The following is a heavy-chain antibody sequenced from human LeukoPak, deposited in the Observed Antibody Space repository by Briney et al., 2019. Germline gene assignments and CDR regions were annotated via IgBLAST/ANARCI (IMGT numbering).Heavy chain of an antibody. Sequence: GASVKVSCKASGYTFTGYYMHWVRQAPGQGLEWMGWINPNSGGTNYALKVQGRVTMTTDTSRSTAYMELRSLRSDDTAVYYCARDTYYYDSRGYYGPDYWGQGTLVTVSS. D-gene: IGHD3-22*01. CDR2: INPNSGGT. CDR1: GYTFTGYY. J-gene: IGHJ4*02. V-gene: IGHV1-2*02. CDR3: ARDTYYYDSRGYYGPDY.